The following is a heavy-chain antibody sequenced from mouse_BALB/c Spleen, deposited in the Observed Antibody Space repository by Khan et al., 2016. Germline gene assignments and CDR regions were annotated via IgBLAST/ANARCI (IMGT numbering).Heavy chain of an antibody. CDR2: ISSGCST. J-gene: IGHJ1*01. V-gene: IGHV5-6-5*01. D-gene: IGHD1-1*01. CDR1: GFTFSSYA. CDR3: ARGNYGWYFDA. Sequence: EVELVESGGGLVKPGGSLKLSCAASGFTFSSYAMSWVSQTPEKRLEWVASISSGCSTYYPDSVKGRFTISRDNARNILYLQMSSLRSEDTAMYYCARGNYGWYFDAW.